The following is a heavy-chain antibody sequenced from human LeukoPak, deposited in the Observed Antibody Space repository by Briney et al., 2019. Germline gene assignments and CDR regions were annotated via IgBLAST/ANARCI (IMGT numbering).Heavy chain of an antibody. J-gene: IGHJ4*02. Sequence: GGSLRLSCAASGFTFSDYYMSWIRQAPGKGLEWVSYISSSSSYTNYADSVKGRFTISRDNAKNSLYLQMNSLRAEDTAVYYCARDSKYRSGWKGDYWGQGTLVTVSS. CDR1: GFTFSDYY. CDR2: ISSSSSYT. V-gene: IGHV3-11*06. CDR3: ARDSKYRSGWKGDY. D-gene: IGHD6-19*01.